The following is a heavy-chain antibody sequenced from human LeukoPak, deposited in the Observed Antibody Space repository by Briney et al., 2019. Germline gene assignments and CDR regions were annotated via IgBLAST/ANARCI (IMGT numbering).Heavy chain of an antibody. CDR2: FDPEDGET. Sequence: ASVKVSCKVSGYTLTELSMHWVRQAPGKGLEWMGGFDPEDGETIYAQKFQGRVTMITDTSTSTAYMELRSLRSDDTAVYFCARHPHYGDYVGFLDYWGQGTLVTVSS. CDR1: GYTLTELS. V-gene: IGHV1-24*01. D-gene: IGHD4-17*01. CDR3: ARHPHYGDYVGFLDY. J-gene: IGHJ4*02.